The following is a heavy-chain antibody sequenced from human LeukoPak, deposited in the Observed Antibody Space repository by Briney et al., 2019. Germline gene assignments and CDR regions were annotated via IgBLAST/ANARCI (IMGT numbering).Heavy chain of an antibody. J-gene: IGHJ6*02. CDR2: ISDNGRNT. CDR1: GFTFSSYS. CDR3: AKDVRTGGGGMDV. V-gene: IGHV3-23*01. D-gene: IGHD3-10*02. Sequence: GGSLRLSCAASGFTFSSYSMNWVRQAPGKGLEWVSTISDNGRNTHYADSVKGRFTISRDNSKNTLDLQMNSLKAEDTAIYYCAKDVRTGGGGMDVWGQGTTVTVSS.